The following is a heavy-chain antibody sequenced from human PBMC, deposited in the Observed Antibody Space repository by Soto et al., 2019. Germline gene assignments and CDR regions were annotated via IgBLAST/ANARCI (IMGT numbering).Heavy chain of an antibody. V-gene: IGHV3-30*03. Sequence: GSLRLSCAASGFTFNNYGMHWVRQAPGKGLEWVVVISFDGRNTYYADSVKGRITISRNNSKNTINLQMTNLRAEDTVVYYCARDLIRGYSYGYGNWFDPWGQGT. D-gene: IGHD5-18*01. CDR2: ISFDGRNT. J-gene: IGHJ5*02. CDR3: ARDLIRGYSYGYGNWFDP. CDR1: GFTFNNYG.